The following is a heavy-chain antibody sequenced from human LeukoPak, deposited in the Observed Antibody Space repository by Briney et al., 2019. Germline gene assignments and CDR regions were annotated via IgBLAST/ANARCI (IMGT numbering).Heavy chain of an antibody. D-gene: IGHD1-7*01. CDR1: GFTFSSYS. J-gene: IGHJ4*02. CDR2: ISSSSSYI. CDR3: ARDLELELQFDY. Sequence: PGGSLRLSCAASGFTFSSYSMNWVRQAPGKGLEWVSSISSSSSYIYYADSVKGRFTICRDNAKNSLYLQMNSLRAEDTAVYYCARDLELELQFDYWGQGTLVTVSS. V-gene: IGHV3-21*01.